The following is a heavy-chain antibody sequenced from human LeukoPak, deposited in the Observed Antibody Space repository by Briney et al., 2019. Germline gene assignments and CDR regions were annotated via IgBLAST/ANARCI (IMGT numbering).Heavy chain of an antibody. CDR2: INHSGST. CDR1: GGSISSGGYY. V-gene: IGHV4-39*07. CDR3: ARGAVGATSDYFDY. J-gene: IGHJ4*02. Sequence: KTSETLSLTCTVSGGSISSGGYYWSWIRQPPGKGLEWIGEINHSGSTNYNPSLKSRVTISVDTSKNQFSLKLSSVTAADTAVYYCARGAVGATSDYFDYWGQGTLVTVSS. D-gene: IGHD1-26*01.